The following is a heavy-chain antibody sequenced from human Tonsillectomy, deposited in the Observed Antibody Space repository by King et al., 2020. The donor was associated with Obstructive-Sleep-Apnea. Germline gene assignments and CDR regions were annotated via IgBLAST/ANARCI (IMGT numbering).Heavy chain of an antibody. J-gene: IGHJ4*02. V-gene: IGHV3-73*01. CDR2: IRSEANSHAT. Sequence: QLVQSGGGLVQPGGSLKLSCAASGFTFSGSAMHWVRQASGKGLEWVGRIRSEANSHATAYAASVKGRFTISRDDSKNTAYLQMNSLKTEDTAVYYCTRAPVGIATAGTDLDYWGQGTLVTVSS. CDR3: TRAPVGIATAGTDLDY. CDR1: GFTFSGSA. D-gene: IGHD6-13*01.